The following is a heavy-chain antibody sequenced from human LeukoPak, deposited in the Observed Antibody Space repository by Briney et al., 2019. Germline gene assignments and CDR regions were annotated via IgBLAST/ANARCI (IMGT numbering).Heavy chain of an antibody. J-gene: IGHJ4*02. D-gene: IGHD3-16*02. Sequence: GGSLRLSCAASGFTFSSYAMSWVRQAPGKGLEWVSAISGRGGGTYYADSVKGRFTFSRDNSKNTLYLQMNSLRAEDTAVYYCARVWELSFDYWGQGTLVTVSS. CDR1: GFTFSSYA. CDR3: ARVWELSFDY. V-gene: IGHV3-23*01. CDR2: ISGRGGGT.